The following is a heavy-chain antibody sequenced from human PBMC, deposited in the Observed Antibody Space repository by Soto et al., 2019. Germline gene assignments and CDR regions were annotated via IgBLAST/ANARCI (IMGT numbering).Heavy chain of an antibody. V-gene: IGHV3-74*01. Sequence: EVQLVESGGGLVQPGESLRLSCAASGFTFSYYWMHWVRQAPGKGLVWVSRIHSDGSSTTYADSVKGRFTISRDNARNTVYLQMDSLRVEYRAVYYCARGDRGAFDIWGQGTVVTVSS. CDR2: IHSDGSST. CDR3: ARGDRGAFDI. J-gene: IGHJ3*02. D-gene: IGHD1-26*01. CDR1: GFTFSYYW.